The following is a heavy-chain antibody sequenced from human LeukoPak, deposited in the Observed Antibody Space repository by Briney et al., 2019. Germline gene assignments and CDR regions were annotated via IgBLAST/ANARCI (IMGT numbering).Heavy chain of an antibody. J-gene: IGHJ6*03. CDR3: ARANYYDSSGYRGDYYYYYMDV. CDR2: IYYSGSP. Sequence: SETLSLTCTVSGGSISSSSYYWGWIRQPPGKGLEWIGSIYYSGSPYYNPSLKSRVTISVDTSKNQFSLKLSSVTAADTAVYYCARANYYDSSGYRGDYYYYYMDVWGKGTTVTISS. V-gene: IGHV4-39*07. CDR1: GGSISSSSYY. D-gene: IGHD3-22*01.